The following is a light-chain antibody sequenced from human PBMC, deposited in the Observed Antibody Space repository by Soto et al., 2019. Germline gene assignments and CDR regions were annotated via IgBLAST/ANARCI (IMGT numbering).Light chain of an antibody. CDR1: QSVSSY. Sequence: EIVLTQSPATLSLSPGERATLSCRASQSVSSYLAWYQQKPGQAPRLLIFGASKRATGIPDRFSGGGSGTEFTLTISSLQSEDFAVYYCQQYNNWPRTFGQGTKVDIK. V-gene: IGKV3-11*01. CDR2: GAS. J-gene: IGKJ1*01. CDR3: QQYNNWPRT.